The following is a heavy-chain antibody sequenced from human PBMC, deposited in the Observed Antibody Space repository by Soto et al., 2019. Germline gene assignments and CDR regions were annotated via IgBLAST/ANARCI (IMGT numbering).Heavy chain of an antibody. CDR2: TYYRSKWYN. CDR3: ACEQLVRRAYGMDV. D-gene: IGHD6-6*01. V-gene: IGHV6-1*01. J-gene: IGHJ6*02. Sequence: PSQTLSLTCXISGDSVSSNSAAWNWIRQSPSRGLEWLGRTYYRSKWYNDYAVSVKSRITISPDTSKNQFSLQLNSVTPEDTAVYYCACEQLVRRAYGMDVWGQGTTVTVSS. CDR1: GDSVSSNSAA.